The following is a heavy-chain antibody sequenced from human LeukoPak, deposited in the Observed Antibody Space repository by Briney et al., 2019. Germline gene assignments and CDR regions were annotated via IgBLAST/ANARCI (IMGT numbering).Heavy chain of an antibody. Sequence: GGSLRLSCAASGFTFSSYAMSWVRQAPGKGLEWVSVISGSGGSTYYADSVKGRFTISRDNSKNTLFLQMNSLRAEDTAVYYCAKDRPMVYAIGYSDYWGQGTLVTVSS. CDR3: AKDRPMVYAIGYSDY. CDR2: ISGSGGST. CDR1: GFTFSSYA. V-gene: IGHV3-23*01. D-gene: IGHD2-8*01. J-gene: IGHJ4*02.